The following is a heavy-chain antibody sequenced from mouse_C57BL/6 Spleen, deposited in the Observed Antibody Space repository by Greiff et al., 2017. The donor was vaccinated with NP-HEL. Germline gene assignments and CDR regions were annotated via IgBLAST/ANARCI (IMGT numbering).Heavy chain of an antibody. V-gene: IGHV1-50*01. CDR1: GYTFTSYW. D-gene: IGHD6-1*01. J-gene: IGHJ2*01. CDR3: ERRGNPYYFDY. CDR2: IDPSDSYT. Sequence: VQLQQPGAELVKPGASVKLSCKASGYTFTSYWMQWVKQRPGQGLEWIGEIDPSDSYTNYNQKFKGKATLTVDTSSSTAYMQLSSLTSEDSAVYYCERRGNPYYFDYWGQGTTLTVSS.